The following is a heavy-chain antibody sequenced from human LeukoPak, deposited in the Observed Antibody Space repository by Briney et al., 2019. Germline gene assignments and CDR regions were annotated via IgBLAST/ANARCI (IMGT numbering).Heavy chain of an antibody. CDR1: GFTFSSYG. CDR3: AKGGGAPDAFDI. CDR2: IQYDGSNK. Sequence: PGGSLRLSCAASGFTFSSYGMHWVRQAPGKGLEWVAFIQYDGSNKYYADSVKGRFTISRDNSKNTLYLQMNSLRAEDTAVYYCAKGGGAPDAFDIWGQGTMVTVSS. J-gene: IGHJ3*02. V-gene: IGHV3-30*02. D-gene: IGHD3-16*01.